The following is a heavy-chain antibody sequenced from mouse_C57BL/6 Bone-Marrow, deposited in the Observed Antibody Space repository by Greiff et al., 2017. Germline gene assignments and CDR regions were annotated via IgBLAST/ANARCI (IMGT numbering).Heavy chain of an antibody. CDR1: GFNIKDDY. D-gene: IGHD4-1*01. Sequence: EVKLQQSGAELVRPGASVKLSCTASGFNIKDDYMHWVKQRPEQGLEWIGWIDPENGDTEYASKFQGKATITADTSSNTAYLQFSSLTSEDTAVYYCTTGTPFAYWGQGTLVTVSA. CDR3: TTGTPFAY. CDR2: IDPENGDT. J-gene: IGHJ3*01. V-gene: IGHV14-4*01.